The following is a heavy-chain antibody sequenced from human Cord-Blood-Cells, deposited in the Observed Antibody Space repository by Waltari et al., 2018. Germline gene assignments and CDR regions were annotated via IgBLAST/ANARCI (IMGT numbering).Heavy chain of an antibody. CDR2: INHSGST. D-gene: IGHD5-12*01. J-gene: IGHJ4*02. CDR1: GGSFRGYY. Sequence: QVQLQQWGAGLLKPSETLSLTCAVYGGSFRGYYWSWIRQPPGKGLEWIGEINHSGSTNYNPSLKSRVTISVDTSKNQFSLKLSSVTAADTAVYYCARGGEEIVATTDYWGQGTLVTVSS. V-gene: IGHV4-34*01. CDR3: ARGGEEIVATTDY.